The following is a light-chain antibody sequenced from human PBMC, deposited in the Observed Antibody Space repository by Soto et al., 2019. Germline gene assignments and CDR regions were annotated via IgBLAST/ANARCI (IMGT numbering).Light chain of an antibody. J-gene: IGKJ1*01. Sequence: DIQMTQSPSTLSASVGDRVTITCRASQSISSWLAWYQQKPGKAPKLLIYDASSLERGVPSRFSGSGSGTEFTLTISSLQPDDFATYYCQQYHSYSGTFGQGTKVEIK. CDR2: DAS. CDR3: QQYHSYSGT. V-gene: IGKV1-5*01. CDR1: QSISSW.